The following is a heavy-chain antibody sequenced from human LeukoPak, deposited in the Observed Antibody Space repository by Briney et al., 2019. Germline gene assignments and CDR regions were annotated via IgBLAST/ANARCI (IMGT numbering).Heavy chain of an antibody. J-gene: IGHJ4*02. CDR3: ARGTKAGNTGYSFGY. Sequence: SETLSLTYTDSGDPISSSSYFWGWIRQPPGKGLERIGTIFYSGTTYYNLSLKSRVTISIDTSKNQFSLDLKSMTAADSAVYFCARGTKAGNTGYSFGYWGQGTLVTVSS. CDR1: GDPISSSSYF. CDR2: IFYSGTT. V-gene: IGHV4-39*07. D-gene: IGHD2-8*01.